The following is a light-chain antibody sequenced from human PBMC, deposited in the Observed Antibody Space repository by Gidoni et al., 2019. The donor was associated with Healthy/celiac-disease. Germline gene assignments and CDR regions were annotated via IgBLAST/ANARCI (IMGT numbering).Light chain of an antibody. CDR3: QQSYSTPQYT. CDR1: QSISSY. CDR2: AAS. J-gene: IGKJ2*01. V-gene: IGKV1-39*01. Sequence: DIQMTQSPSSLSASVGDRVTITRRASQSISSYLTWYQQKPGKAPKLLIYAASSLQSGVPSRFSGSGSGKDFTLTISSLQPEDVATYCCQQSYSTPQYTFGQGTKLEIK.